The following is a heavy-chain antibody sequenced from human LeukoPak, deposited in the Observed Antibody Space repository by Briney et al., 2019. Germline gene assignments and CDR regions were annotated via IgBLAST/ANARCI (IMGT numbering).Heavy chain of an antibody. CDR2: IKQDGSVV. CDR3: ARGYRSSVPQYYYYYGMDV. Sequence: GGALRLSCAASGFIFNNYWMTWVRQAPGKGPEWVANIKQDGSVVNYVDSVTGRFTVSRDNARNSLYLQMNSLRAEDTAVYYCARGYRSSVPQYYYYYGMDVWGQGTTVTVSS. V-gene: IGHV3-7*01. CDR1: GFIFNNYW. J-gene: IGHJ6*02. D-gene: IGHD6-13*01.